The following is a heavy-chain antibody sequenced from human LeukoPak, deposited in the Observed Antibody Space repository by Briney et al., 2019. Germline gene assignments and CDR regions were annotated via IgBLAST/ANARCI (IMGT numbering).Heavy chain of an antibody. Sequence: PSETLSLTCAVYGGSFCGYYWSWIRQPPGKGLEWIGEINHSGSTNYNPSLKSRVTISVDTSKNQFSLKLSSVTAADTAVYYCAKTSYGSGSYRYYYYYGMDVWGQGTTVTVSS. CDR1: GGSFCGYY. D-gene: IGHD3-10*01. CDR2: INHSGST. J-gene: IGHJ6*02. V-gene: IGHV4-34*01. CDR3: AKTSYGSGSYRYYYYYGMDV.